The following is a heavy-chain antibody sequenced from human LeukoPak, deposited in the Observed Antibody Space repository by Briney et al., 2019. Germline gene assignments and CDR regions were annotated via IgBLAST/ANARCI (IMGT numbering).Heavy chain of an antibody. CDR3: ARDVSSMFPNWFDP. Sequence: SETLSLTCSVSGDSISSRTYYWTWIRQHPEKGLEWIGYIWNSGSTNYNPALKSRVTISVDTSKNQFSLKLTSVAAADTAIYYCARDVSSMFPNWFDPWGQGILVIVSS. CDR1: GDSISSRTYY. V-gene: IGHV4-31*03. CDR2: IWNSGST. J-gene: IGHJ5*02. D-gene: IGHD6-6*01.